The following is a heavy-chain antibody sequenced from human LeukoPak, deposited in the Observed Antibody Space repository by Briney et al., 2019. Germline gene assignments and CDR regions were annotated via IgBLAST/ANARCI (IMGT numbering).Heavy chain of an antibody. Sequence: ESGPTLVKPTQTLTLTCTFSGLSLSTGGVGVGWVRQPPGKALEWLALIYSNDDERYSPSLKSRLTITKDTSKNQVVLTVTNMDPVDTGTYYCAHRRRSGDYFDFWGQGTLVTVSS. J-gene: IGHJ4*02. CDR1: GLSLSTGGVG. CDR3: AHRRRSGDYFDF. V-gene: IGHV2-5*01. CDR2: IYSNDDE. D-gene: IGHD3-10*01.